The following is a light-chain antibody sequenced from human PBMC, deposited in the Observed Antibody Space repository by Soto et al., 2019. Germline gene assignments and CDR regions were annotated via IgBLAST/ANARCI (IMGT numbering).Light chain of an antibody. Sequence: IQLTQSPPSLSASVGDRVTITCRASQGIGSYLAWYQQKPGKAPNLLIYTASTLQSGVPSRFSGSGSGTDFTLTISNLQPEDFATYYCQQLNSFPSFGPGTKVDIK. CDR3: QQLNSFPS. V-gene: IGKV1-9*01. CDR2: TAS. CDR1: QGIGSY. J-gene: IGKJ3*01.